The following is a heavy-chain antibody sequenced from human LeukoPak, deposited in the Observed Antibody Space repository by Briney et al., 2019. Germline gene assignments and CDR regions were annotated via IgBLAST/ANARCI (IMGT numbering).Heavy chain of an antibody. CDR3: ARRAEEGGGNGTYYFDY. D-gene: IGHD2-15*01. J-gene: IGHJ4*02. V-gene: IGHV4-34*01. Sequence: PSETLSLTCAVYGESFSGYYWSWIRQPPGKGLEWIGEINHSGSTNYNPSLKSRVTISVDTSKNQFSLKLSSVTAADTAVYYCARRAEEGGGNGTYYFDYWGQGTLVTVSS. CDR1: GESFSGYY. CDR2: INHSGST.